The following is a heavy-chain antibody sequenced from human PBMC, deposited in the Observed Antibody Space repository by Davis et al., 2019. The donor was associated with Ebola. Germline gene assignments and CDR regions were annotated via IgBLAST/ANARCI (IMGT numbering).Heavy chain of an antibody. CDR3: ARELGYCSGGSCYSGWFDP. CDR1: GGSISSGGYS. Sequence: MPSETLSLTCAVSGGSISSGGYSWSWIRQPPGKGLEWIGYTYHSGSTYYNPSLKSRVTISVDTSKNQFSLKLSSVTAADTAVYYCARELGYCSGGSCYSGWFDPWGQGTLVTVSS. CDR2: TYHSGST. V-gene: IGHV4-30-2*01. J-gene: IGHJ5*02. D-gene: IGHD2-15*01.